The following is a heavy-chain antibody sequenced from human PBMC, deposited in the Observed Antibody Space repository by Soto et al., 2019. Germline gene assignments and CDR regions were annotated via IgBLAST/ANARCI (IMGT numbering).Heavy chain of an antibody. CDR1: GFTFSSYA. J-gene: IGHJ4*02. CDR2: ISGSGGST. Sequence: GSLRLSCAASGFTFSSYAMSWVRQAPGKGLEWVSAISGSGGSTYYADSVKGRFTISRDSAKNTLYLQMNGLRAEDTALYYCARWFTYGNFDYFDYWGQGTQVTVSS. V-gene: IGHV3-23*01. D-gene: IGHD3-10*01. CDR3: ARWFTYGNFDYFDY.